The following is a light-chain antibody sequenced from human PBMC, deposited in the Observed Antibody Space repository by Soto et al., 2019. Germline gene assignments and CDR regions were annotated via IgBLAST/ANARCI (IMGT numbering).Light chain of an antibody. CDR2: EVS. J-gene: IGLJ1*01. CDR1: SSDVGGYNY. V-gene: IGLV2-8*01. Sequence: QSALSHPPSASWSPGHSVTISCTGTSSDVGGYNYVSWYQQLPGKAPRLMIYEVSKRPSGVPDRFSGSKSGNTASLTVSGLQAEDEADYYCSSYAGSNRVFGTGTKVTVL. CDR3: SSYAGSNRV.